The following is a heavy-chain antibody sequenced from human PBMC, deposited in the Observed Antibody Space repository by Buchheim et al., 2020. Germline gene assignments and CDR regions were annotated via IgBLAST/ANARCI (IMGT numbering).Heavy chain of an antibody. V-gene: IGHV1-69*04. CDR3: ARDYYDSSGYDHFDY. CDR1: GGTFSSYA. Sequence: QVQLVQSGAEVKKPGSSVKVSCKASGGTFSSYAISWVRQAPGQGLEWMGRIIPILGIANYAQKFQGRVTITADKSTSTAYLELSRLRSEDTAVYYCARDYYDSSGYDHFDYWGQGTL. D-gene: IGHD3-22*01. CDR2: IIPILGIA. J-gene: IGHJ4*02.